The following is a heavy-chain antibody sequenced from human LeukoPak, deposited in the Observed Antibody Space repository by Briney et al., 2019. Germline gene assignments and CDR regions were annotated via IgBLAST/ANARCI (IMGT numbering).Heavy chain of an antibody. V-gene: IGHV3-7*01. CDR1: GFTFSNAW. Sequence: GGSLRLSCAASGFTFSNAWMSWVRQAPGKGLEWVANIKQDGSEKYYVDSVKGRFTISRDNAKNSLYLQMNSLRAEDTAVYYCARDHESYDFWSGYSFDYWGQGTLVTVSS. J-gene: IGHJ4*02. CDR3: ARDHESYDFWSGYSFDY. CDR2: IKQDGSEK. D-gene: IGHD3-3*01.